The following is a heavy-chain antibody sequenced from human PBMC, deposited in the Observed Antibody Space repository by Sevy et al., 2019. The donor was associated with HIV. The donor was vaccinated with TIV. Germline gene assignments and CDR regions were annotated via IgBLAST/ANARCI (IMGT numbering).Heavy chain of an antibody. CDR2: IDRCGSTR. D-gene: IGHD3-22*01. V-gene: IGHV3-11*01. CDR3: ARENTMIEEPGWFDP. CDR1: GFTFSDYY. Sequence: GGSLRLSCAASGFTFSDYYMSWIRQAPGKGLEWVSYIDRCGSTRKYADSVKGRFTISRDNAKKSVYLQINSLRAEDTAVYYCARENTMIEEPGWFDPWGQGTLVTVSS. J-gene: IGHJ5*02.